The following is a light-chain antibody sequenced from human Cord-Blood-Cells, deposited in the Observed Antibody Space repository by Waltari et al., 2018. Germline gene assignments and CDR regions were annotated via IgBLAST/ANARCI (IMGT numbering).Light chain of an antibody. CDR1: SSHIGAGYD. J-gene: IGLJ2*01. CDR2: GNS. Sequence: QSVLTQPPSASGTPGQRVTISCSGSSSHIGAGYDVPRYQQLPGTAPNLLIYGNSNRPSGVPDRFSGSKSGTSASLAITGLQAEDEADYYCQSYDSSLSGSEVVFGGGTKLTVL. CDR3: QSYDSSLSGSEVV. V-gene: IGLV1-40*01.